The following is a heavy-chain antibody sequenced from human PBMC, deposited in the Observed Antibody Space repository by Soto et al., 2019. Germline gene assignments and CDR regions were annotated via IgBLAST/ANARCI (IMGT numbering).Heavy chain of an antibody. J-gene: IGHJ4*02. V-gene: IGHV4-30-4*01. Sequence: SETLSLTCTVSGGSISSGDYYWSWIRQPPGKGLEWIGYIYYSGSTYYNPSLKSRVTISVDTSKNQFSLKLSSVTAADTAVYYCARGYSSSWQQLYYFDYWGEGTLVTVSS. CDR2: IYYSGST. CDR3: ARGYSSSWQQLYYFDY. D-gene: IGHD6-13*01. CDR1: GGSISSGDYY.